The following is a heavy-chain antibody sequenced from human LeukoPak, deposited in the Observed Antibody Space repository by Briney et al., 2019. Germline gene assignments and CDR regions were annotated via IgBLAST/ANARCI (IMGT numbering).Heavy chain of an antibody. Sequence: GGSLRLSCAASGLTFSSYAMSWVRQAPGKGLEWVSAISGSGGGTYYADSVKGRFTISRDNSKNTLYLQMNSLRAEDTAVYYCAKFRNLGYCSSNSCYGYFDYWGQGTLVTVSS. D-gene: IGHD2-2*01. CDR1: GLTFSSYA. J-gene: IGHJ4*02. V-gene: IGHV3-23*01. CDR2: ISGSGGGT. CDR3: AKFRNLGYCSSNSCYGYFDY.